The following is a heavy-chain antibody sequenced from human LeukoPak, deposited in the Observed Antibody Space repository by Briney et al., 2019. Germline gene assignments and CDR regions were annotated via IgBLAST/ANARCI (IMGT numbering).Heavy chain of an antibody. V-gene: IGHV1-69*13. CDR1: GGTFSSYA. Sequence: GASVKVSCKASGGTFSSYAISWVRQAPGQGLEWMGGIIPIFGTANYAQKFQGRVTITADESTSTAYMELSSLRSEDTAVYYCASPRYCSSTSCYRYAFDIGGQGTMVTVSS. D-gene: IGHD2-2*02. CDR3: ASPRYCSSTSCYRYAFDI. CDR2: IIPIFGTA. J-gene: IGHJ3*02.